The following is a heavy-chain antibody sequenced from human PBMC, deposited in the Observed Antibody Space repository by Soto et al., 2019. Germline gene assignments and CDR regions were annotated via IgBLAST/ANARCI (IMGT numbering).Heavy chain of an antibody. Sequence: GASVKVSCKASGGTFSSYAISWVRQAPGQGLEWMGGIIPIFGTANYAQKFQGRVTITADESTSTAYMELSSLRSEDTAVYYCARVKDYGDYNPYYYYGMDVWGQGTTVTVSS. J-gene: IGHJ6*02. D-gene: IGHD4-17*01. CDR1: GGTFSSYA. CDR3: ARVKDYGDYNPYYYYGMDV. V-gene: IGHV1-69*13. CDR2: IIPIFGTA.